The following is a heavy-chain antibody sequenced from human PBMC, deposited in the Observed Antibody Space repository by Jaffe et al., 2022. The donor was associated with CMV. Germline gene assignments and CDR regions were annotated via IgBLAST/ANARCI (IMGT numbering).Heavy chain of an antibody. V-gene: IGHV3-48*03. CDR2: IGYGGTPI. CDR3: ARDGYNSLTGYSVDDAFDI. CDR1: GFAFSDYE. J-gene: IGHJ3*02. D-gene: IGHD3-9*01. Sequence: EVLLVESGGGLEQPGGSLRLSCAASGFAFSDYEMTWVRQAPGKGLEWVAFIGYGGTPIYYTDSVKGRFTISRDDAKSSLYLQMNSLRAEDTAVYYCARDGYNSLTGYSVDDAFDIWGQGTMVAVSS.